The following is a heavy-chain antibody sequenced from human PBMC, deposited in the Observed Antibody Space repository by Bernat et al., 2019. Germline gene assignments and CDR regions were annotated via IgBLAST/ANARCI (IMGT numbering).Heavy chain of an antibody. V-gene: IGHV3-53*05. Sequence: EVQLVETGGGLIQPGGYLRLSCAASGLTVSSNDMTWVRQAPGKGLEWVSVIHKGGRTYYADSVKGRFTISRDNSKNTLYVEMNSLRAEYTAVYYCARLYYYQMDVWGQGTTVTVSS. J-gene: IGHJ6*02. CDR3: ARLYYYQMDV. CDR2: IHKGGRT. CDR1: GLTVSSND.